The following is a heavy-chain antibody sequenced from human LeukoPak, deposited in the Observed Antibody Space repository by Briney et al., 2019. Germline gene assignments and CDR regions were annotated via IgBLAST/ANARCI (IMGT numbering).Heavy chain of an antibody. CDR3: AKYGDILTGYPYYFDY. J-gene: IGHJ4*02. Sequence: GGSLRLSCAASGFTFSSYSMNWVRQAPGKGLEWVSSISSSSSYIYYADSVKGRFTISRDNAKNTLYLQMNSLRAEDTAVYYCAKYGDILTGYPYYFDYWGQGTLVTVSS. CDR1: GFTFSSYS. V-gene: IGHV3-21*04. D-gene: IGHD3-9*01. CDR2: ISSSSSYI.